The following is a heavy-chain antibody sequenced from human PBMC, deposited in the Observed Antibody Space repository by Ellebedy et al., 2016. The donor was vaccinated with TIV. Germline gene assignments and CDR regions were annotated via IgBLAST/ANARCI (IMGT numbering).Heavy chain of an antibody. V-gene: IGHV3-74*01. CDR2: INSDGSST. Sequence: GESLKISCAASGFTFSSYWMYWVRQAPGKGLVWVSRINSDGSSTTYADSVKGRFTISRDDAKNTLYLQMDSLGAEDTAVYYCARDKYSSPRYWGQGTLVTVSS. CDR3: ARDKYSSPRY. D-gene: IGHD6-19*01. J-gene: IGHJ4*02. CDR1: GFTFSSYW.